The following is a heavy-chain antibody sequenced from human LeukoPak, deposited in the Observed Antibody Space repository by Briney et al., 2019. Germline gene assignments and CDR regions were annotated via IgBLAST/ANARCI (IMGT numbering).Heavy chain of an antibody. D-gene: IGHD5-12*01. CDR2: INHSGST. CDR1: GGSFSGYY. J-gene: IGHJ4*02. Sequence: PSETLSLTCAVYGGSFSGYYWSWIRQPPGKGLEWIGEINHSGSTNYNPSLKSRVTISVDTSKNQFSLKLSSVTAADTAVYYCARVGWLARRVIDYWGQGTLVTVSS. V-gene: IGHV4-34*01. CDR3: ARVGWLARRVIDY.